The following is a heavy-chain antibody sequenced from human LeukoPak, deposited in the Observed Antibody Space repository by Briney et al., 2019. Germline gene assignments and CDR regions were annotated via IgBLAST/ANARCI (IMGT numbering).Heavy chain of an antibody. CDR3: ASHESGSTTHGCDD. Sequence: GGSLRLSCAVSGFTFRNYGMSWVRQAPGKGVEWVSVVSDSGTSAYYADSVKGRFTISRDNTKNTLYLQMNSLRVEDTAVYYCASHESGSTTHGCDDWGQGTLVTVSS. CDR1: GFTFRNYG. CDR2: VSDSGTSA. J-gene: IGHJ4*02. D-gene: IGHD1-26*01. V-gene: IGHV3-23*01.